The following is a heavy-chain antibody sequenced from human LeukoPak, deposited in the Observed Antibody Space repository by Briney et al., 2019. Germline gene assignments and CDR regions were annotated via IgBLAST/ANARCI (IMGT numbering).Heavy chain of an antibody. V-gene: IGHV5-51*01. J-gene: IGHJ3*02. CDR2: IYPGDSDT. D-gene: IGHD6-19*01. CDR3: ARHSRIAEAGDRAFDI. CDR1: GYSFTSYW. Sequence: GESLKISCKGSGYSFTSYWIGWVRQMPGKGLEWMGIIYPGDSDTRYSPSFQGQVTISADKSISTAYLQWSSLKASDTAMYYCARHSRIAEAGDRAFDIWGQGTMVTVSS.